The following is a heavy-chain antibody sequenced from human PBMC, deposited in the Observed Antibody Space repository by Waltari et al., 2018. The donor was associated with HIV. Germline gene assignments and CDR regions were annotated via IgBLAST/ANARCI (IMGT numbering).Heavy chain of an antibody. J-gene: IGHJ4*02. CDR2: IIPMFGTP. CDR3: GREGPGGGNYLY. CDR1: GHTFSRFA. V-gene: IGHV1-69*18. D-gene: IGHD1-7*01. Sequence: QVQLVQSGAEVKKPGSSVKVSCKASGHTFSRFAITWVRQAPGQGLEWMGRIIPMFGTPNYAQKFEGRVTITAVESTSTAYMELSSLTSEDTAVYYCGREGPGGGNYLYWGQGTLVTVSS.